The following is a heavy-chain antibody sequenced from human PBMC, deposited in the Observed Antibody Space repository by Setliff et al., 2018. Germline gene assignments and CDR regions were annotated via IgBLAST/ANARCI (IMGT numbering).Heavy chain of an antibody. D-gene: IGHD3-22*01. CDR2: ISPYNGKT. CDR3: ARRNFYYDSSGFALYYYYMDV. Sequence: ASVKVSCKASGYIFNSYGIAWVRQAPGQGLEWMGWISPYNGKTNHAQNLQGRVAMTTDTSTSTAYMELRSLRSDDTAVYYCARRNFYYDSSGFALYYYYMDVWGKGTTVTVSS. CDR1: GYIFNSYG. J-gene: IGHJ6*03. V-gene: IGHV1-18*01.